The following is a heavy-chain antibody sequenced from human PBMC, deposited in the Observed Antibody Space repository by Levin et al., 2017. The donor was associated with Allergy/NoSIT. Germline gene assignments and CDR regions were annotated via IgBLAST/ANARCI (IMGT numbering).Heavy chain of an antibody. D-gene: IGHD1-14*01. CDR2: ISYDGSKE. CDR3: ARSWATGGFLDY. CDR1: GFTFISYA. V-gene: IGHV3-30-3*01. J-gene: IGHJ4*02. Sequence: GESLKISCEASGFTFISYALHWVRQAPGRGPEWLAVISYDGSKEYLGDSVKGRFTISRDNSKNTVHPQMSSLGVDDTAIYYCARSWATGGFLDYWGQGSLVTVSS.